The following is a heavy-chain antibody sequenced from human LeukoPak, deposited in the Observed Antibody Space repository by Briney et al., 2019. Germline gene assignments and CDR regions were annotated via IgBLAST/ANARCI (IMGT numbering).Heavy chain of an antibody. J-gene: IGHJ4*02. V-gene: IGHV4-34*01. CDR3: ARGHRDILVVSAVYWNY. CDR2: INYGGSA. Sequence: PSETLSLTCGVSGASITSGDHYWSWLRQPPGKGLEWIGEINYGGSANYNPSLKSRVTISVDTSKNQFSLNLTSLTAADTAVYYCARGHRDILVVSAVYWNYWSQGTLVTVSS. CDR1: GASITSGDHY. D-gene: IGHD2-2*01.